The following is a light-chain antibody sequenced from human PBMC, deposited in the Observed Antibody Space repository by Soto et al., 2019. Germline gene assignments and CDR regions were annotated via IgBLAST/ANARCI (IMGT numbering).Light chain of an antibody. Sequence: QSALTQPASVSGSPGQSITISCTGTSSDVGGYNYVSWYQQHPGKAPKLMIFEVSNRPSGISNRFSGSKSGNTASLTISGLQAEDEADYYCSSYTRSSTYVFGTWTKLTVL. V-gene: IGLV2-14*01. J-gene: IGLJ1*01. CDR1: SSDVGGYNY. CDR2: EVS. CDR3: SSYTRSSTYV.